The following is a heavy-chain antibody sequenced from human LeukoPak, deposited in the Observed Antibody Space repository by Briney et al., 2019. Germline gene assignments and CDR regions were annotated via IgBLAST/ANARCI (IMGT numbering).Heavy chain of an antibody. CDR2: ISAYNGNT. D-gene: IGHD3-9*01. CDR3: ARDYAPRYYDILTGYGMDV. V-gene: IGHV1-18*01. CDR1: GYTFTSYG. Sequence: ASVRVSCKASGYTFTSYGISWVRQAPGQGLEWTGWISAYNGNTNYAQKLQGRVTMTTDTSTSTAYMELRSLRSDDTAVYYCARDYAPRYYDILTGYGMDVWGQGTTVTVSS. J-gene: IGHJ6*02.